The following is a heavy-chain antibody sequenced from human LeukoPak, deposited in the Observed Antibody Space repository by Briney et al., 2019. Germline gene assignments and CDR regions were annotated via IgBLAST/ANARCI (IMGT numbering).Heavy chain of an antibody. D-gene: IGHD3-9*01. J-gene: IGHJ6*02. V-gene: IGHV1-46*01. CDR1: GGTFSSYA. Sequence: ASVKVSCKASGGTFSSYAISWVRQAPGQGLEWMGIINPSGGSTSYAQKFQGRVTMTRDTSTSTVYMELSSLRSEDTAVYYCARGLEGSDDIFPYGMDVWGQGTTVTVSS. CDR2: INPSGGST. CDR3: ARGLEGSDDIFPYGMDV.